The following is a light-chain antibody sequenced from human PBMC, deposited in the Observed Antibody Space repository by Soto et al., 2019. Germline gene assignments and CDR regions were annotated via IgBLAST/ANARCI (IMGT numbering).Light chain of an antibody. V-gene: IGKV3-20*01. CDR1: QSVSSSY. CDR2: GAS. Sequence: EIVLTQSPGTLSLSPGERATLSCRASQSVSSSYLAWYQQKPGQAPRLLIYGASSRATGIPDRFSGSGSGTDFTHTISRLEPEDCAVYYCQQYGSSPLITFGQGTRLEIK. J-gene: IGKJ5*01. CDR3: QQYGSSPLIT.